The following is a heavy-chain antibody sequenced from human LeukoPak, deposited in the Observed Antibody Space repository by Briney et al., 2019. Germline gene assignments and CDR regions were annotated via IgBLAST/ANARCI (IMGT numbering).Heavy chain of an antibody. J-gene: IGHJ4*02. CDR3: ASAPCSGGSCILDY. CDR1: GYTFKDYY. CDR2: INPHNGGA. Sequence: ASVKVSCKASGYTFKDYYIHWVRQAPGQGLEWMGWINPHNGGANYAQKFQGRVTMPRDTSISTAYMELSSLRSDDSALHYCASAPCSGGSCILDYWGQGTLVTVSS. D-gene: IGHD2-15*01. V-gene: IGHV1-2*02.